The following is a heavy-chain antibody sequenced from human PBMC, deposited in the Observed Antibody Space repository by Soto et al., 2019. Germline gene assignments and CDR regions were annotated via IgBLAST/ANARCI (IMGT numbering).Heavy chain of an antibody. CDR1: GFTFSSYG. Sequence: GGSLRLSCPASGFTFSSYGMHWVRQAPGKGLEWVAVISYDGSNKYYADSVKGRFTISRDNSKNTLYLQMNSLRAEDTAVYYCAKEIQDIVVVPAASPASHYYYYGMDVWGQGTTVTVSS. J-gene: IGHJ6*02. D-gene: IGHD2-2*01. V-gene: IGHV3-30*18. CDR3: AKEIQDIVVVPAASPASHYYYYGMDV. CDR2: ISYDGSNK.